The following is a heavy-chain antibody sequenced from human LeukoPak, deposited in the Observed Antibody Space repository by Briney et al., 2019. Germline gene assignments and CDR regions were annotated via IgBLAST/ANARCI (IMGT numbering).Heavy chain of an antibody. Sequence: SVKVSCKVSGYTLTELSMHWVRQAPGKGLEWMGGFDPEDGETICAQKFQGRVTMTEDTSTDTAYMELSSLRSEDTAVYYCATSLSTMIVVVLGYWGQGTLVTVSS. CDR2: FDPEDGET. J-gene: IGHJ4*02. D-gene: IGHD3-22*01. V-gene: IGHV1-24*01. CDR1: GYTLTELS. CDR3: ATSLSTMIVVVLGY.